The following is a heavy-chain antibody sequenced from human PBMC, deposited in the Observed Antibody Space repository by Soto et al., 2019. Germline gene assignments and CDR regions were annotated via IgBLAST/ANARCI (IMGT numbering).Heavy chain of an antibody. J-gene: IGHJ4*02. CDR2: ISGSGDTK. CDR1: GFTFSSCS. V-gene: IGHV3-48*02. D-gene: IGHD2-8*01. CDR3: AKYCSSDVCFDY. Sequence: PGGSLRLSCASSGFTFSSCSMNWVRQAPGKGLEWVSFISGSGDTKYYADSVKGRFTISRDNAKSSLYLQMSSLRDEDTAVYYCAKYCSSDVCFDYWGQGTLVTVSS.